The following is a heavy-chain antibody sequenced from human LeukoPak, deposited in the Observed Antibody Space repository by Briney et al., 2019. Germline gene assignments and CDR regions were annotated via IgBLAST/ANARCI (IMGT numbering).Heavy chain of an antibody. CDR1: GFTFSSYT. Sequence: GGSLRLSCEASGFTFSSYTIHWVRQAPGKGLEWVSTISSGSSYMYYADSMTGRFTIPRDNAKNSLFLQMNSLRAEDTAVYYCARDLKDIVVVPAAIRTGYFQHWGQGTLVTVSS. J-gene: IGHJ1*01. CDR2: ISSGSSYM. D-gene: IGHD2-2*02. CDR3: ARDLKDIVVVPAAIRTGYFQH. V-gene: IGHV3-21*01.